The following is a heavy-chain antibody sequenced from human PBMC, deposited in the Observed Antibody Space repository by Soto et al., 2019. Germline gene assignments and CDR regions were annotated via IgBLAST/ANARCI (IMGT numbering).Heavy chain of an antibody. CDR3: ARGGNDALSYYGMDV. CDR1: GGTFSSYT. CDR2: IIPILGIA. D-gene: IGHD1-1*01. V-gene: IGHV1-69*02. J-gene: IGHJ6*02. Sequence: QVQLVQSGAEVKKPGSSVKVSCKASGGTFSSYTISWVRQAPGQGLEWVGRIIPILGIANYAQKFQGRVTITADKSTSTAYMELSSLRSEDTAVYYCARGGNDALSYYGMDVWGQGTTVTVSS.